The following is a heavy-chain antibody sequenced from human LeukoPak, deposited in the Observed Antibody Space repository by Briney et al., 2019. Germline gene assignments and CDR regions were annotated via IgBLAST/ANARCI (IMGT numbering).Heavy chain of an antibody. J-gene: IGHJ4*02. CDR2: IKSKTDGGTT. CDR3: TTKWATVTTGFDY. Sequence: GGSLRLSCAASGFTFSNAWMSWVRQAPGKGLEWVGRIKSKTDGGTTDYAAPVKGRFTISRDDSKNTLYLQMNSLKTEDTAVYYCTTKWATVTTGFDYWGQGTLVTVSS. V-gene: IGHV3-15*01. CDR1: GFTFSNAW. D-gene: IGHD4-17*01.